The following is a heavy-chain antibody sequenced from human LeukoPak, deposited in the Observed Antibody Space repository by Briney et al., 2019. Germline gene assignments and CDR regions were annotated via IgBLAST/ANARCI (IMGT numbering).Heavy chain of an antibody. CDR1: GFTFRSYS. CDR2: ISSSSSYI. Sequence: GGSLRLSCAASGFTFRSYSMNWVRQAPGKGLEWVSSISSSSSYIYYADSVKGRFTISRDNAKNSLYLQMNSLRAEDTAVYYCARVDIVVVPAAMLSNYGMDVWGQGTTVTVSS. CDR3: ARVDIVVVPAAMLSNYGMDV. D-gene: IGHD2-2*01. J-gene: IGHJ6*02. V-gene: IGHV3-21*01.